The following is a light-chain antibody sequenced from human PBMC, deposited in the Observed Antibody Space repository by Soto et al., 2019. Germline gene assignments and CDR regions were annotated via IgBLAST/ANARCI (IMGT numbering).Light chain of an antibody. Sequence: QSVLTQPPSASGTPGQRVTISCSGSNPNIGSNTVNWYQQLPGTAPKLLIYSNNQRLSGVPDRCSGSKSGTSASLAISGLQSEDEADYYCAAWDDSLNGPYVFGSGTKVTVL. J-gene: IGLJ1*01. CDR2: SNN. V-gene: IGLV1-44*01. CDR1: NPNIGSNT. CDR3: AAWDDSLNGPYV.